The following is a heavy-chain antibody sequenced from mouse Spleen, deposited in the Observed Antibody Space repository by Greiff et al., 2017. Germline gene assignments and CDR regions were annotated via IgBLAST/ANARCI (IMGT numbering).Heavy chain of an antibody. CDR2: ISPGNSDT. CDR3: TRSPLYAMDY. J-gene: IGHJ4*01. V-gene: IGHV1-5*01. Sequence: EVHLVESGTVLARPGASVKMSCKTSGYTFTSYWMHWVKQRPGQGLEWIGAISPGNSDTSYNQKFKGKAKLTAVTSASTAYMELSSLTNEDSAVYYCTRSPLYAMDYWGQGTSVTVSS. CDR1: GYTFTSYW.